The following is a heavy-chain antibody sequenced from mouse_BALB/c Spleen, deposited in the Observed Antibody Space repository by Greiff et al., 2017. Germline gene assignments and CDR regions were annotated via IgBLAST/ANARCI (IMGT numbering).Heavy chain of an antibody. D-gene: IGHD2-4*01. CDR1: GYTFTSYW. J-gene: IGHJ2*01. CDR3: ARGHRRMITTGGGFDY. Sequence: QVQLQQSGAELVKPGASVKLSCKTSGYTFTSYWIQWVKQRPGQGLGWIGEIFPGTGTTYYNEKFKGKATFTADTSSNTAYMQLSSLTSEDSAVYYCARGHRRMITTGGGFDYWGQGTTLTVSS. CDR2: IFPGTGTT. V-gene: IGHV1S132*01.